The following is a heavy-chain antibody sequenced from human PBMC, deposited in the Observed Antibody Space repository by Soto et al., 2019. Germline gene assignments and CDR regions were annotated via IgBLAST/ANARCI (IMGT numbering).Heavy chain of an antibody. V-gene: IGHV1-24*01. J-gene: IGHJ4*02. Sequence: ASVKVSCKVSGYTLTELSMHWVRQAPGKGLEWMGGFDPEGGETIYAQKFQGRVTMTEDTSTDTAYMELSSLRSEDTAVYYCATFGYCTNGVCYFRSFDYWGQGTLVTVS. CDR2: FDPEGGET. CDR1: GYTLTELS. D-gene: IGHD2-8*01. CDR3: ATFGYCTNGVCYFRSFDY.